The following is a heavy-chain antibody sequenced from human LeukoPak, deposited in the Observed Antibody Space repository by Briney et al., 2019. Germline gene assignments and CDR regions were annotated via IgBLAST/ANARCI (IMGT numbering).Heavy chain of an antibody. D-gene: IGHD3-22*01. CDR1: GFSISNYE. J-gene: IGHJ3*02. Sequence: GGSLRLSCAASGFSISNYEMNWVRQAPGKGLEWVSHISSSGSTTYYADSVKGRFTISRDNAKNSLYLQMNSLRAEDTAVYYCARGNYYENSGYWVLSAFDIWGQGTMVTVSS. V-gene: IGHV3-48*03. CDR2: ISSSGSTT. CDR3: ARGNYYENSGYWVLSAFDI.